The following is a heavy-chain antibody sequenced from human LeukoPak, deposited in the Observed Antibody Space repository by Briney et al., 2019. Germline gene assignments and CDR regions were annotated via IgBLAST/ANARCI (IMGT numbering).Heavy chain of an antibody. D-gene: IGHD3-22*01. Sequence: VASVKVSCKASGYTFTNYGISWVRQAPGQGLEWMGWISAYNGNTNYVQKLQGRVSMTTDTSTSTAYIELRSLRSDDTAVYYCARGTMMVVGTFDYWGQGTLVTVSS. CDR3: ARGTMMVVGTFDY. CDR2: ISAYNGNT. CDR1: GYTFTNYG. J-gene: IGHJ4*02. V-gene: IGHV1-18*01.